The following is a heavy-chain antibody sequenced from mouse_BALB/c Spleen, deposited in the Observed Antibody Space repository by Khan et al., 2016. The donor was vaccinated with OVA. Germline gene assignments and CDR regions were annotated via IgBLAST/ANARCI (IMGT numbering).Heavy chain of an antibody. CDR2: IDPSTGYA. Sequence: QVQLKQSGAELAKPGASLKMSCTASGYSFITYWIHWVKQRPGQGLEWIGYIDPSTGYAEYNQKFTDKATITADTSSNTAYLQLSSLTSEDTAVYYCARINAWGQGTTLTVSS. CDR1: GYSFITYW. V-gene: IGHV1-7*01. J-gene: IGHJ2*01. CDR3: ARINA.